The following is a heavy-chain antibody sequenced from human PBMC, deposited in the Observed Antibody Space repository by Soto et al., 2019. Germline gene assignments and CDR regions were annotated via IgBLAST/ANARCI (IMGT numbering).Heavy chain of an antibody. J-gene: IGHJ2*01. D-gene: IGHD1-26*01. CDR1: GNSISSGGYS. CDR3: ARGMDGSSYYYSYFDR. CDR2: IYHSGNT. V-gene: IGHV4-30-2*01. Sequence: SETLSLTCAVSGNSISSGGYSWSWIRQPPGKSLQWIGYIYHSGNTYYNPSPNTRITISVDRSKTPFSLKVSSVTAADSAVYYCARGMDGSSYYYSYFDRWGRGTLVSGSS.